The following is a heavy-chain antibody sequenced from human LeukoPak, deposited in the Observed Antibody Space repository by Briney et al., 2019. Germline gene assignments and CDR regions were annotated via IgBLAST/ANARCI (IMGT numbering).Heavy chain of an antibody. CDR3: ASTAMVTEWYFDY. D-gene: IGHD5-18*01. CDR2: IRNDGSNK. J-gene: IGHJ4*02. CDR1: GFSFSTYG. V-gene: IGHV3-30*02. Sequence: PGGSLRLSCAVSGFSFSTYGMHWVRQAPGKGLEWVAFIRNDGSNKYYADSVKGRFTISRDNSKNTLYLQMNSLRAEDTAVYYCASTAMVTEWYFDYWGQGTLVTVSS.